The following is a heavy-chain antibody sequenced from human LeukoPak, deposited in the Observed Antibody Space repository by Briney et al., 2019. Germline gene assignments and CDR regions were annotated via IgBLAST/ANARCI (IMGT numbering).Heavy chain of an antibody. V-gene: IGHV3-23*01. CDR2: ISGSGGST. J-gene: IGHJ6*02. D-gene: IGHD3-22*01. CDR1: GFTFSSYA. Sequence: GGSLRLSCAASGFTFSSYAKSWVRQAPGKGLEWVSAISGSGGSTYYADSVKGRFTISRDNSKNTLYLQMNSLRAEDTAVYYCAKGFGIVVVRRLDYYYYGMDVWGQGTTVTVSS. CDR3: AKGFGIVVVRRLDYYYYGMDV.